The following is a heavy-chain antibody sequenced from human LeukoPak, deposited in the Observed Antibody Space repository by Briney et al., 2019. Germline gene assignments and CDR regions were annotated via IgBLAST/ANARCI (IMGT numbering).Heavy chain of an antibody. D-gene: IGHD3-16*01. V-gene: IGHV3-48*04. Sequence: GGSLRLSCTASGFTFSSYSMNWVRQAPGKGLEWLSYISVSSKNVIDYADSVKGRFTISRDDAKCLLYLQMNGLRAEDTAVYFCARDFGPRLYAFDVWGQGTMITVSS. CDR3: ARDFGPRLYAFDV. CDR2: ISVSSKNVI. J-gene: IGHJ3*01. CDR1: GFTFSSYS.